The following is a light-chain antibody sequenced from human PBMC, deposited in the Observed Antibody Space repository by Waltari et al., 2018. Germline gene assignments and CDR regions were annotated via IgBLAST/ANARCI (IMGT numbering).Light chain of an antibody. CDR1: SSDVGGYNY. J-gene: IGLJ2*01. CDR3: ASWAGDSVL. V-gene: IGLV2-11*01. Sequence: HSALTQPRPVSGSPGQSVTISCTGTSSDVGGYNYVSWYQQHPGKAPKIVIYDVSGRPSGVADRFSGSESGSTASLTISGVQAEDEGEYFCASWAGDSVLFGGGTKVTVL. CDR2: DVS.